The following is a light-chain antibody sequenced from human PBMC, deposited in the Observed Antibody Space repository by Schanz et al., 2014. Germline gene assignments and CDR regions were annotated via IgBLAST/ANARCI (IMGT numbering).Light chain of an antibody. V-gene: IGLV1-40*01. Sequence: QSVLTQPPSVSGAPGQGVTISCTGSASNIGAGYDVHWYQQVPGTAPKPLIFDNTNRPSGVPDRFSGSKSGNTASLTISGLQAEDEADYYCSSYRRTAAVAAFGTGTKLTVL. CDR1: ASNIGAGYD. CDR2: DNT. J-gene: IGLJ1*01. CDR3: SSYRRTAAVAA.